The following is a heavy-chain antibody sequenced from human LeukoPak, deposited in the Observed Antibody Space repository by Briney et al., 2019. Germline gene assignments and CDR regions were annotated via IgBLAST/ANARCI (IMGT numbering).Heavy chain of an antibody. D-gene: IGHD1-26*01. Sequence: GASVKVSCKASGGTFSSYAISWVRQAPGQGLEWMGRIIPIFGTANYAQKFQGRVTITTDESTGTAYMELSSLRSEDTAVYYCAREAGVGVTVYWGQGTLVTVSS. V-gene: IGHV1-69*05. CDR2: IIPIFGTA. CDR3: AREAGVGVTVY. J-gene: IGHJ4*02. CDR1: GGTFSSYA.